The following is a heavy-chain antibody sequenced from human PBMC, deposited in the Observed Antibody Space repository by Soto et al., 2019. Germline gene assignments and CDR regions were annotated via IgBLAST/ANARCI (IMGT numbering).Heavy chain of an antibody. CDR2: INHSGST. J-gene: IGHJ6*03. CDR1: GGSFSGYY. Sequence: SGTLSLTCAVYGGSFSGYYWSWIRQPPGKGLEWIGEINHSGSTNYNPSLKSRVTISVDTSKNQFSLKLSSVTAADTAVYYCARVVVQYYYYYMDAWGKGTTVTVSS. V-gene: IGHV4-34*01. CDR3: ARVVVQYYYYYMDA. D-gene: IGHD2-15*01.